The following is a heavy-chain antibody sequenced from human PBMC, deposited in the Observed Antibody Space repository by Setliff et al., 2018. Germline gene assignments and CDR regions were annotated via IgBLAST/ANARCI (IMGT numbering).Heavy chain of an antibody. CDR3: ARRETYYNFWSGYYAY. D-gene: IGHD3-3*01. CDR1: GGSISSSSYY. V-gene: IGHV4-39*07. J-gene: IGHJ4*02. Sequence: SETLSLTCTVSGGSISSSSYYWGWIRQPPGKGLEWIGSIYYSGSTYYNPSLKSRVTISVDTSKNQFSLKLSSVTAADTAVCYCARRETYYNFWSGYYAYWGQGTLVTVS. CDR2: IYYSGST.